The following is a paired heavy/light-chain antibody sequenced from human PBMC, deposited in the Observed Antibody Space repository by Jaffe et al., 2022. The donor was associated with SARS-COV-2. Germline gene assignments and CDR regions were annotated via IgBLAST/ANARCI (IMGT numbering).Light chain of an antibody. CDR3: QQYDYYYT. CDR1: QSVTNN. CDR2: DAS. V-gene: IGKV3-15*01. J-gene: IGKJ2*01. Sequence: EIVMTQSPATLSVSPGERATLSCRASQSVTNNLAWYQQKPGQAPRLLIYDASTRATGIPARFSGSGSGTGFTLTISSLQFEDSAVYYCQQYDYYYTFGQGTKLEIK.
Heavy chain of an antibody. CDR3: ARGSSRWLKYFDY. CDR2: ISSSGSSI. V-gene: IGHV3-11*01. D-gene: IGHD6-13*01. CDR1: GFTFSDYY. Sequence: QVQLVESGGGLVKPGGSLRLSCAASGFTFSDYYLSWIRQAPGKGLEWVSYISSSGSSIYYADSVKGRFALSRDNAKISVYLQMDSLRAEDTAVYYCARGSSRWLKYFDYWGQGILVTVSS. J-gene: IGHJ4*02.